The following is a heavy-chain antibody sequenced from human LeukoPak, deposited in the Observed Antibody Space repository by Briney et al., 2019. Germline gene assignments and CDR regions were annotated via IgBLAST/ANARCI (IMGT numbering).Heavy chain of an antibody. CDR3: VRDPRIPLMEVVSFRGAFDI. V-gene: IGHV4-39*07. CDR2: IYYRGST. Sequence: PSETLSLTCTVSGASISRSNHYWGWVRQPPGKGLEWIGSIYYRGSTYYNPSLRSRVTISVDTSKNQFSLKLSSVTAADTAVYYCVRDPRIPLMEVVSFRGAFDIWGQGTRLTVSS. J-gene: IGHJ3*02. CDR1: GASISRSNHY. D-gene: IGHD3-22*01.